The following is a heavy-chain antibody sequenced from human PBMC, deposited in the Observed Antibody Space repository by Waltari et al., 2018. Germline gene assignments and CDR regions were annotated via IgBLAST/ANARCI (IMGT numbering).Heavy chain of an antibody. V-gene: IGHV3-7*04. CDR2: IKQDGVEK. CDR1: GFTFSSYW. J-gene: IGHJ4*02. CDR3: ARGSSGYYDSSVWLDY. Sequence: EVQLVESGGGLVQPGGSLRLSCAASGFTFSSYWMSWVRQAPGKGLEWVANIKQDGVEKYFVDSGKGRFTISGDNAKNSLYLQRNGLRAEDTAVYYCARGSSGYYDSSVWLDYWGQGTLVTVSS. D-gene: IGHD3-22*01.